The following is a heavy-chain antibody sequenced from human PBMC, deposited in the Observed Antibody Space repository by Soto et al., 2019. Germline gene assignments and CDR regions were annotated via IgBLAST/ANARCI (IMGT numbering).Heavy chain of an antibody. CDR3: ARIRGGLKFPFDY. CDR2: IDWDDDK. Sequence: SGPTLANPTRTLTLTCTFSGFSLSTSGMWVGWVRHPPGKALEWLALIDWDDDKYYSTSLKTRLTISKDTSKNQVVLTMTNMDPVDTATYYCARIRGGLKFPFDYWGQGTMVTVSS. D-gene: IGHD2-21*01. V-gene: IGHV2-70*20. J-gene: IGHJ4*02. CDR1: GFSLSTSGMW.